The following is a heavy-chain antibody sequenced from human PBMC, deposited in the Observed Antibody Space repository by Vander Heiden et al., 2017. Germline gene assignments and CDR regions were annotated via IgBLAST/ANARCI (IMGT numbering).Heavy chain of an antibody. D-gene: IGHD1-26*01. V-gene: IGHV4-34*01. CDR3: ARGGRWRRWSFAAFDI. CDR1: GGSFSGYY. J-gene: IGHJ3*02. CDR2: INHSGST. Sequence: QVQLQQWGAGLLKPSETLSLTCAVYGGSFSGYYWSWIRQPPGKGLEWIGEINHSGSTNYNPSLKSRVTISVDTSKNQFSLKLSSVTAADTAVYYCARGGRWRRWSFAAFDIWGQGTMVTVSS.